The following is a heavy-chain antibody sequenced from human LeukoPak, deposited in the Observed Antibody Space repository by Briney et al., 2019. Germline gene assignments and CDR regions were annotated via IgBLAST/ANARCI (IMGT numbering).Heavy chain of an antibody. CDR3: ARDAGYYNVSGRNSCFEY. J-gene: IGHJ4*02. V-gene: IGHV4-38-2*02. CDR1: GYSISSGYY. D-gene: IGHD3-10*01. CDR2: IYHSGST. Sequence: SETLSLTCTVSGYSISSGYYWGWIRQPPGKGLEWIGSIYHSGSTYYNPSLKSRVTISVDTSKNQFSLKLSSVTAADTAVYYCARDAGYYNVSGRNSCFEYWGQGTLVTVSS.